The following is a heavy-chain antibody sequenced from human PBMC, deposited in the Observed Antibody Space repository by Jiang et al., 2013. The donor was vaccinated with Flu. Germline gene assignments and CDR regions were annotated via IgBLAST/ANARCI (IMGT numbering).Heavy chain of an antibody. CDR2: ISFSSSTI. Sequence: QLLESGGGLVQPGGSLRLSCTASGFSFSNYNMNWVRQAPGKGLEWVSYISFSSSTIYYVDSVKGRFTVSRDNVKNSLYLQMNSLRVEDTAVYYCASTYSATYYLGYWGQGTLVTVSS. D-gene: IGHD5-12*01. CDR1: GFSFSNYN. CDR3: ASTYSATYYLGY. J-gene: IGHJ4*02. V-gene: IGHV3-48*01.